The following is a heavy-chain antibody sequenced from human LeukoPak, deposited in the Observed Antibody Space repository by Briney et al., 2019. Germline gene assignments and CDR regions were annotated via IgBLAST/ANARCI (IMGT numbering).Heavy chain of an antibody. V-gene: IGHV3-33*08. CDR1: GFTFSGSA. CDR3: ARGEYYHESSGYPNY. CDR2: IWYDGRTQ. D-gene: IGHD3-22*01. Sequence: PGGSLRLSCAASGFTFSGSAMHWVRQAPGKGLEWVAVIWYDGRTQFYAESVKGRFAVSRDNSKNTLYLQMNSLRAEDTAVYHCARGEYYHESSGYPNYWGQGTLVTVSS. J-gene: IGHJ4*02.